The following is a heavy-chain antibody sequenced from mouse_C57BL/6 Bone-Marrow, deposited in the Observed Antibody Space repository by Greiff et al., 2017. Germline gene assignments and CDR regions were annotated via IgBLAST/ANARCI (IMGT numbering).Heavy chain of an antibody. V-gene: IGHV7-3*01. CDR1: GFTFTDYY. CDR3: ARYPIYDGYYDWYFDV. Sequence: EVQLVESGGGLVQPGGSLSLSCAASGFTFTDYYMSWVRQPPGKALEWLGFIRNKANGYTTEYSASVKGRFTISRDNSQSILYRQIHALRAEYSATYDCARYPIYDGYYDWYFDVWGTGTTVTVSS. J-gene: IGHJ1*03. CDR2: IRNKANGYTT. D-gene: IGHD2-3*01.